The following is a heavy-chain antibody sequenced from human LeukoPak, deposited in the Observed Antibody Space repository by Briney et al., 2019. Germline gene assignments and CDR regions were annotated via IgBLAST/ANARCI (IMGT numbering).Heavy chain of an antibody. CDR1: GFTFSSYA. V-gene: IGHV3-23*01. Sequence: PGGSLRLSCAASGFTFSSYAMSWVRQAPGKGLEWVSAISGSGGSTYYADSVKGRFTISRDNSKNTLYLQMNSLRAEDTAVYYCARDGNTMIVLNSYYFDYWGQGTLVTVSS. CDR2: ISGSGGST. J-gene: IGHJ4*02. D-gene: IGHD3-22*01. CDR3: ARDGNTMIVLNSYYFDY.